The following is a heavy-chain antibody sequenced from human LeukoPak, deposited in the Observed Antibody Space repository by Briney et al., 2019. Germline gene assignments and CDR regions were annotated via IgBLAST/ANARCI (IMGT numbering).Heavy chain of an antibody. CDR1: GFTFSNAW. D-gene: IGHD3-10*01. Sequence: GGSLRLSCAASGFTFSNAWVSWVRQAPGKGLEWVGRIKSKTDGGSTDYAAPVKGRFTISRDDSKNTLYPQMNSLKTEDTAVYYCTTGITMVRGVIHLIDYWGQGTLVTVSS. V-gene: IGHV3-15*01. CDR2: IKSKTDGGST. J-gene: IGHJ4*02. CDR3: TTGITMVRGVIHLIDY.